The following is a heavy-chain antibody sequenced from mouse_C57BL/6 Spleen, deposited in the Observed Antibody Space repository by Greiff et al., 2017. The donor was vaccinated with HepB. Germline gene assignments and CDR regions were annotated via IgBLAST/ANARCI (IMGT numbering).Heavy chain of an antibody. CDR1: GYTFTDYY. J-gene: IGHJ2*01. V-gene: IGHV1-19*01. CDR2: INPYNGGT. Sequence: VQLQQSGPVLVKPGTSVKMSCKASGYTFTDYYMNWVKQSHGKSLEWIGVINPYNGGTSYNQKFKGKATLTVDKSSSTAYMELHSLTSEDSAVYYCAREDSSFDYGGQGTTLTVSS. CDR3: AREDSSFDY.